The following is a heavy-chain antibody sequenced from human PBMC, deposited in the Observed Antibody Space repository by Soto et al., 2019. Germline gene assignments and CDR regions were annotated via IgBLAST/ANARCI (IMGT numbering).Heavy chain of an antibody. CDR3: ARVGLTYNWFDP. Sequence: EVQLVESGGGLVQPGGSLRLSCVGSEFTVSSNYMSWVRQGPGKGLEWVSVIYTDGRTYYADSVKDRFTISRDNSKNTLYLQMNSLRSADTAVYYCARVGLTYNWFDPCGQGTLVTVSS. J-gene: IGHJ5*02. CDR1: EFTVSSNY. CDR2: IYTDGRT. D-gene: IGHD7-27*01. V-gene: IGHV3-66*01.